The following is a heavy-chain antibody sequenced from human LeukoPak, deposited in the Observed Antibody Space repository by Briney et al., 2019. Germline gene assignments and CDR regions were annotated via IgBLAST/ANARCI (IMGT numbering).Heavy chain of an antibody. J-gene: IGHJ4*02. Sequence: PGGSLRLSCAASGFTFSSYAMSWVRQAPGKGLEWVSAISGSGGSTYYADSVKGRFTISRDNSKNTLYLQMNSLRAEDTAVYYCAKEDYDFWSGYLTHVDYWGQGTLVTVSS. CDR1: GFTFSSYA. CDR3: AKEDYDFWSGYLTHVDY. V-gene: IGHV3-23*01. D-gene: IGHD3-3*01. CDR2: ISGSGGST.